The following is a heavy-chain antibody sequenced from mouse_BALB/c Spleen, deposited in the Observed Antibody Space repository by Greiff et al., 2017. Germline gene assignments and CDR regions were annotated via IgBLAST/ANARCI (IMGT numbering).Heavy chain of an antibody. CDR2: ISYSGST. J-gene: IGHJ1*01. CDR1: GDSITSGY. CDR3: ARPYGYHWYFDV. V-gene: IGHV3-8*02. D-gene: IGHD2-2*01. Sequence: EVQRVESGPSLVKPSQTLSLTCSVTGDSITSGYWNWIRKFPGNKLEYMGYISYSGSTYYNPSLKSRISITRDTSKNQYYLQLNSVTTEDTATYYCARPYGYHWYFDVWGAGTTVTVSS.